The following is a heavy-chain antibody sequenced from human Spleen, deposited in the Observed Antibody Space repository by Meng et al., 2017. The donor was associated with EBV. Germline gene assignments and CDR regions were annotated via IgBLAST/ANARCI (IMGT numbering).Heavy chain of an antibody. CDR3: ASESGRGYTPDY. V-gene: IGHV1-69*01. D-gene: IGHD3-10*01. CDR1: GGIFNSDA. CDR2: LIPMFGAP. Sequence: QVHLFQSGAGVKKPGSSVKVSCQTSGGIFNSDAISWVRQAPGQGLEWLGGLIPMFGAPNYAQRFQDRVTIIADASTSTHYMELSSLRFEDTALYYCASESGRGYTPDYWGQGTLVTVSS. J-gene: IGHJ4*02.